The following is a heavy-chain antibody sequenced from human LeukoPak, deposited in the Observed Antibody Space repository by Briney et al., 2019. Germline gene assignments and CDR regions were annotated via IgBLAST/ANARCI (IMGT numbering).Heavy chain of an antibody. J-gene: IGHJ4*02. Sequence: SVKVSCKASGYTFTSYDINWVRQATGQGFEWMGWMSPNSGNTGYAQKFQGRVTMTRSTSMSTAYMELSSLSSEDTAVYYCARGPPNWGYDYWGQGTLVTVSS. V-gene: IGHV1-8*01. D-gene: IGHD7-27*01. CDR3: ARGPPNWGYDY. CDR2: MSPNSGNT. CDR1: GYTFTSYD.